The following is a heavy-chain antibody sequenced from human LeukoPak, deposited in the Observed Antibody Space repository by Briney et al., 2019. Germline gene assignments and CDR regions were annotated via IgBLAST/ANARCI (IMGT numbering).Heavy chain of an antibody. Sequence: GGSLRLSCAASGFTFSSYWMHWVRQAPGKGLVWVSRISGVGVSTTYADSEKGRFTFSRDNAKNTLYLQMNRLRAEDTAVYYCARAVYGYWVVYWGQGTLVTVSS. CDR1: GFTFSSYW. J-gene: IGHJ4*02. V-gene: IGHV3-74*01. CDR2: ISGVGVST. D-gene: IGHD6-25*01. CDR3: ARAVYGYWVVY.